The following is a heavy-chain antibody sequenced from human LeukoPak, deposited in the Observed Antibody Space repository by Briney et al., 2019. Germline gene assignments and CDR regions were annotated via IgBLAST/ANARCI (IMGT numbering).Heavy chain of an antibody. Sequence: ASVKVSCKASGYTFTSYDFNWVRQAPGQGLEWIGWMNPNSGTTGYAQKFQGRVTMTRDTSISTAYMELSSLRSEDTAVYYCATARGHYYDSSGFVDYWGQGTLVTVSS. CDR3: ATARGHYYDSSGFVDY. D-gene: IGHD3-22*01. V-gene: IGHV1-8*01. J-gene: IGHJ4*02. CDR1: GYTFTSYD. CDR2: MNPNSGTT.